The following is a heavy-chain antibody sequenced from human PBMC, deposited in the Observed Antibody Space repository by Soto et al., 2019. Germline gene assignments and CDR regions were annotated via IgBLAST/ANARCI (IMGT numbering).Heavy chain of an antibody. D-gene: IGHD5-18*01. CDR2: ISNSGST. CDR1: GGSVTSDEDY. J-gene: IGHJ4*02. CDR3: ATESGSTYGYFDH. Sequence: SETLSLTCTVSGGSVTSDEDYWTWIRQSPGKGLEWIGYISNSGSTGYNPSLKTRLSMSVDRSKNQFTLRLTSVTAADTAVYFCATESGSTYGYFDHWGQGTQVTGSS. V-gene: IGHV4-30-4*01.